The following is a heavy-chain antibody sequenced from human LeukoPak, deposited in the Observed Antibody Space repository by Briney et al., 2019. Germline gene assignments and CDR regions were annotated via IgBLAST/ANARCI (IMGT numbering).Heavy chain of an antibody. CDR2: IYSGGST. Sequence: GGSLRLSCAASGFTVSSNYMSWVRQAPGKGLEWVSVIYSGGSTYYADSVKGRFTISRDNSKNTLYLQMNNLRAEDTAVYYCASRYSSGWYGSDYWGQGTLVTVSS. CDR3: ASRYSSGWYGSDY. D-gene: IGHD6-19*01. V-gene: IGHV3-66*01. CDR1: GFTVSSNY. J-gene: IGHJ4*02.